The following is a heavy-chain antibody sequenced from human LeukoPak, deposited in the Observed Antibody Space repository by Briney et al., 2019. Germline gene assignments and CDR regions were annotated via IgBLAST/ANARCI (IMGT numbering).Heavy chain of an antibody. CDR2: IYYSGST. V-gene: IGHV4-39*01. CDR3: ARFHIVVVTAIGGGTDDAFDI. Sequence: SETLSLTCTVSGGSISSSSYYWGWIRQPPGKGLEWIGSIYYSGSTYYNPSLKSRVTISVDTSKNQFSLKLSSVTAADTAVYYCARFHIVVVTAIGGGTDDAFDIWGQGTMVTVSS. D-gene: IGHD2-21*02. J-gene: IGHJ3*02. CDR1: GGSISSSSYY.